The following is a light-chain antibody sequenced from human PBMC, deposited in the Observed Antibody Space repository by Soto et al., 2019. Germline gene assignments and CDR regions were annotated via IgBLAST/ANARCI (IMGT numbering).Light chain of an antibody. J-gene: IGKJ2*01. Sequence: MTQSPSSVSASVGDRVTISCRASQSVTSNLAWYQQKPGQAPRLLIYDASTRATGIPARFSGSGSGTEFTLTISSLQSEDFALYYCQQYNNWPLTFGQGTKLEIK. V-gene: IGKV3-15*01. CDR1: QSVTSN. CDR3: QQYNNWPLT. CDR2: DAS.